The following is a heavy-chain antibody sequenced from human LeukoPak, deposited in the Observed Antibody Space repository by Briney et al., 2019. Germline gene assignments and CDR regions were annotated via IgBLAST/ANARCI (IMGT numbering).Heavy chain of an antibody. CDR1: DGSISSYY. J-gene: IGHJ5*02. Sequence: KASETLSLTCTVSDGSISSYYWSWIRQPPGKGLEWIGYIYYSGSTNYNPSLKSRVTISVDTSKNQFSLKLSSVTAADTAVYYCARDDYGDYGQRWFDPWGQGTLVTVSS. CDR3: ARDDYGDYGQRWFDP. V-gene: IGHV4-59*01. CDR2: IYYSGST. D-gene: IGHD4-17*01.